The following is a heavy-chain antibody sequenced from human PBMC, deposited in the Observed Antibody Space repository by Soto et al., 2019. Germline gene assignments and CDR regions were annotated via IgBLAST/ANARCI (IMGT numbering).Heavy chain of an antibody. CDR1: GLTFSSYA. Sequence: PGGSLRLSCAASGLTFSSYAMHWVRQAPGKGLEWVAVISYDGSNKYYADSVKGRFTISRDNSKNTLYLQMNSLRAEDTAVYYCASEYYDSRRILFDNLGQGTLVTVSS. CDR3: ASEYYDSRRILFDN. J-gene: IGHJ4*02. CDR2: ISYDGSNK. V-gene: IGHV3-30-3*01. D-gene: IGHD3-22*01.